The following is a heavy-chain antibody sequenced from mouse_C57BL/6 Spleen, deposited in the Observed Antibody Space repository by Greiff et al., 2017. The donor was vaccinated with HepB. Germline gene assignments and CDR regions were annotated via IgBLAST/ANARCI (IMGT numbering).Heavy chain of an antibody. CDR3: TGPYYFDY. CDR1: GFTFSNYW. Sequence: EVQGVESGGGLVQPGGSMKLSCVASGFTFSNYWMNWVRQSPEKGLEWVAQIRLKSDNYATHYAESVKGRFTISRDDSKSNVYLQMNNIRAEDTGIYYCTGPYYFDYWGQGTTLTGSS. CDR2: IRLKSDNYAT. V-gene: IGHV6-3*01. J-gene: IGHJ2*01.